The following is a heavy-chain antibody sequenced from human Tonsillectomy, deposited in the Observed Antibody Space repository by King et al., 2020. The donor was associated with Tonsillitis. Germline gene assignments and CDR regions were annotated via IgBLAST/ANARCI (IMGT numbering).Heavy chain of an antibody. D-gene: IGHD6-13*01. CDR2: ISYDGSNK. CDR1: GFTFSSYA. Sequence: VQLVESGGGVVQPGRSLRLSCAASGFTFSSYAMHWVRQAPGKGLEGVAVISYDGSNKYYADSVKGRFTISRDNSKNTLYLQMNSLRAEDTAVYYCARDGAAAAGTGRHYYYGMDVWGQGTTVTVSS. J-gene: IGHJ6*02. CDR3: ARDGAAAAGTGRHYYYGMDV. V-gene: IGHV3-30-3*01.